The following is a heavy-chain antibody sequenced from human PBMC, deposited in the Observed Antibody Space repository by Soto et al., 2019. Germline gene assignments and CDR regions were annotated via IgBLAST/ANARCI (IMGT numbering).Heavy chain of an antibody. D-gene: IGHD1-26*01. Sequence: EVQLLESGGGLVQPGGSLRLSCAASGFTFSSYAMSWVRQAPGKGLEWVSAISGSGGSTYYADSVKGRFTISRDNSKNALDLQMNSLRAEDTAVYYVARDPVWELLDAFDIWGQGTMVTVSS. J-gene: IGHJ3*02. CDR3: ARDPVWELLDAFDI. CDR1: GFTFSSYA. CDR2: ISGSGGST. V-gene: IGHV3-23*01.